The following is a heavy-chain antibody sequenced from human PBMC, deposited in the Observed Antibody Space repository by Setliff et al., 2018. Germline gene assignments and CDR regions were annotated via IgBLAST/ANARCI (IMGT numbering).Heavy chain of an antibody. J-gene: IGHJ4*01. D-gene: IGHD6-19*01. CDR1: GYTFTNYG. V-gene: IGHV1-18*01. CDR3: ARVTIAVAGYFDF. Sequence: ASVKVSCKASGYTFTNYGVTWVRQAPGQGLEWMGWIGAYNGNTYNAHKFQGRVTMTSDTSTSTAYMELRSLRSDDTAVYYCARVTIAVAGYFDFWGHGTLVTVSS. CDR2: IGAYNGNT.